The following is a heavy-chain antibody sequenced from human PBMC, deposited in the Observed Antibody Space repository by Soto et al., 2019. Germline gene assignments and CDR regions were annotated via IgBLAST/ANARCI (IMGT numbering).Heavy chain of an antibody. CDR1: GVSISSYY. Sequence: SETLSLTCTVSGVSISSYYWSWIRQPPGKGLEWIGYIHYSGSTNYNPSLKSRVTISVDTSKNQFSLKLSSVTAADTAVYYCARDYYDSSGYKDDAFDIWGQGTMVTV. CDR2: IHYSGST. J-gene: IGHJ3*02. CDR3: ARDYYDSSGYKDDAFDI. V-gene: IGHV4-59*01. D-gene: IGHD3-22*01.